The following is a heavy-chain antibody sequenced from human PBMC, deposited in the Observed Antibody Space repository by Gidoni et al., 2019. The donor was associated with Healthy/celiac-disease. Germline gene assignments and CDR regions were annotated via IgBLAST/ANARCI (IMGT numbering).Heavy chain of an antibody. CDR2: IRSNAYGGTT. J-gene: IGHJ6*02. CDR3: TRIGYSYGFTTYGMDV. CDR1: GFTFADYA. V-gene: IGHV3-49*04. Sequence: EVQLVESGGGLVQPGRSLRLSCTASGFTFADYAMSWVRQAPGKGLEWVGFIRSNAYGGTTEYAASVKGRFTISRDDSKSIAYLQMNSLKTEDTAVYYCTRIGYSYGFTTYGMDVWGQGTTVTVSS. D-gene: IGHD5-18*01.